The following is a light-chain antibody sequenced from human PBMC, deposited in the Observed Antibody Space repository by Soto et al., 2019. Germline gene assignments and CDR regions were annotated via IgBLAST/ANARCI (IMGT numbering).Light chain of an antibody. V-gene: IGKV1-6*01. J-gene: IGKJ2*01. CDR2: AAS. CDR3: LQDYRYPFT. CDR1: QVLRND. Sequence: AIQITQSPSSLSASVGDRVTITCRASQVLRNDLGWYQHIPGKAPKLLIYAASTLQNGVPSRFSGSGTGTDFTLTISGLQPEDSATYYCLQDYRYPFTFGQGTKLQIK.